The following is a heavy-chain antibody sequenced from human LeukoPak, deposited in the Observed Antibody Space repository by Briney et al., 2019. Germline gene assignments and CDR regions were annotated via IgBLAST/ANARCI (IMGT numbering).Heavy chain of an antibody. Sequence: GGSLRLSCTASGFSFSSYNINWVRQAPGKGLEWVSSFISSSNYMYYADSVKGRFTISRDNAENALYLQVNNLRAEDTGVYYCARDHTALAPDYMDVWGKGTTVTVSS. CDR2: FISSSNYM. CDR3: ARDHTALAPDYMDV. CDR1: GFSFSSYN. V-gene: IGHV3-21*01. D-gene: IGHD5-18*01. J-gene: IGHJ6*03.